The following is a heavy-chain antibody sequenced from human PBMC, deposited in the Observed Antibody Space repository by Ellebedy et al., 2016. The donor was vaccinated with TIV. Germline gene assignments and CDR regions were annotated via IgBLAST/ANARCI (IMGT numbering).Heavy chain of an antibody. Sequence: GGSLRLSCAASGFTFSDYYMSWIRQAPGKGLEWVSYISSSSSYTNYADSVKGRFTISRDNAKNSLYLQMNSLRAEDTAVYYCATSRSYYDSSGYFDAFDIWGQGTMVTVSS. D-gene: IGHD3-22*01. J-gene: IGHJ3*02. CDR1: GFTFSDYY. CDR2: ISSSSSYT. CDR3: ATSRSYYDSSGYFDAFDI. V-gene: IGHV3-11*06.